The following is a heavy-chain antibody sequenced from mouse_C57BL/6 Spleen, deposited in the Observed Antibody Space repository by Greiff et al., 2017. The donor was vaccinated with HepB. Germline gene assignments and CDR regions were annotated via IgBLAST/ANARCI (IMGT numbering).Heavy chain of an antibody. D-gene: IGHD1-1*01. CDR2: IDPNSGGT. J-gene: IGHJ2*01. CDR3: ARGPFITTVVADFDD. V-gene: IGHV1-72*01. CDR1: GYTFTSYW. Sequence: QVQLQQPGAELVKPGASVKLSCKASGYTFTSYWMHWVKQRPGRGLEWIGRIDPNSGGTKYNEKFKSKATLTVDKPSSTAYMQLSSLTSEVSAVYYCARGPFITTVVADFDDWGQGTTLTVSS.